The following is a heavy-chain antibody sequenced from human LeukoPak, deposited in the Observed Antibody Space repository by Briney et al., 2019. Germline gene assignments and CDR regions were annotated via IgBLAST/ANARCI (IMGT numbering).Heavy chain of an antibody. CDR1: GFTFSSYA. CDR3: AATLARRYSYDSSGYYSDYGMDV. V-gene: IGHV3-23*01. J-gene: IGHJ6*02. D-gene: IGHD3-22*01. CDR2: ISGSGGST. Sequence: GGSLRLSCVASGFTFSSYAMSWVRQAPGKGLEWVSTISGSGGSTYYADSVKGRFTISRDNSKNTLYLQMNSLRAEDTAVYYCAATLARRYSYDSSGYYSDYGMDVWGQGTTVTVSS.